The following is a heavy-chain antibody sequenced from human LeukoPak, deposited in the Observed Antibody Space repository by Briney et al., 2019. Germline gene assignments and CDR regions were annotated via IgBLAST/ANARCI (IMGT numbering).Heavy chain of an antibody. J-gene: IGHJ4*02. Sequence: SETLSLTCTVSGGSITSGSYYWGWIRQPPGKELEWIGYIYYSGSTNYNPSLKSRVTISVDTSRNQFSLKLSSVTAADTAVYYCARDKVAYSSSWFYFDYWGQGTLVTVSS. V-gene: IGHV4-61*01. CDR1: GGSITSGSYY. CDR3: ARDKVAYSSSWFYFDY. D-gene: IGHD6-13*01. CDR2: IYYSGST.